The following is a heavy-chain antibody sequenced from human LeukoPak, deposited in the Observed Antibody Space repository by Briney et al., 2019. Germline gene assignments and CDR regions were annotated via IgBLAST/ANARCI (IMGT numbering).Heavy chain of an antibody. V-gene: IGHV4-34*01. CDR3: ARGQILLCPVI. CDR1: GGSFSGYY. J-gene: IGHJ4*02. CDR2: INHSGST. D-gene: IGHD3-10*01. Sequence: SETLSLTCAVYGGSFSGYYWSWIRQPPGKGLEWIGEINHSGSTNYNPSLKSRVTISVDTSKNQFSLKLSSVTAADTAVYYCARGQILLCPVIWGQGTLVTVSS.